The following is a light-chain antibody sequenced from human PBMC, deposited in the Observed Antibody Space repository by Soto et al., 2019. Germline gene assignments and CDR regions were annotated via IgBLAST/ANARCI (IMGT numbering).Light chain of an antibody. CDR1: SDSVSASHF. CDR3: YSYRGSNAWV. J-gene: IGLJ3*02. V-gene: IGLV8-61*01. Sequence: QTVVTQEPSFSVSPGGTVTLTCGLSSDSVSASHFPSWYQQTPGQAPRTLIYNTNTRSSGVPDRFSGSKSGNTASLTISGLQTEDEADYYCYSYRGSNAWVFGGGTKLTVL. CDR2: NTN.